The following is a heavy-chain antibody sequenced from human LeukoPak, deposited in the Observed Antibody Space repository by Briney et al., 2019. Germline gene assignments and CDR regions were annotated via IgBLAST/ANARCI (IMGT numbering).Heavy chain of an antibody. CDR2: MNPNSGNT. J-gene: IGHJ4*02. Sequence: GASVKVSCKASGYTFTGYYMHWVRQATGQGLEWMGWMNPNSGNTGYAQKFQGRVTMTRNTSISTAYMELSSLRSEDTAVYYCARGLRWWGVAATNSDYWGQGTLVTVSS. CDR3: ARGLRWWGVAATNSDY. V-gene: IGHV1-8*02. CDR1: GYTFTGYY. D-gene: IGHD2-15*01.